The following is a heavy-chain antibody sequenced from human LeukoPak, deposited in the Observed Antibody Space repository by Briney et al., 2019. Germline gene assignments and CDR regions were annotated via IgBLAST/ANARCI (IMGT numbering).Heavy chain of an antibody. CDR3: AKEGGYYDILSNPYYFDY. V-gene: IGHV3-30*18. D-gene: IGHD3-9*01. Sequence: PGRSLRLSCAASGFTFSSYGMHWVRQAPGKGLEWVAVISYDGSNKYYADSVKGRFTISRDNSKNTLYLQTNSLRAEDTAVYYCAKEGGYYDILSNPYYFDYWGQGTLVTVSS. J-gene: IGHJ4*02. CDR1: GFTFSSYG. CDR2: ISYDGSNK.